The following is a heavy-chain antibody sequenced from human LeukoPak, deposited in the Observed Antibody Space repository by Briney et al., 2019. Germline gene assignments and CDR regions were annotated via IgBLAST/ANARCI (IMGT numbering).Heavy chain of an antibody. Sequence: PSETLSLTCTVSGGSISSSSYYWSWIRQPPGKGLEWIGYIYYSGSTNYNPSLKSRVTISVDTSKNQFSLKLSSVTAADTAVYYCARDGEWAYGSGSLGDAFDIWGQGTMVTVSS. J-gene: IGHJ3*02. CDR3: ARDGEWAYGSGSLGDAFDI. CDR1: GGSISSSSYY. V-gene: IGHV4-61*01. CDR2: IYYSGST. D-gene: IGHD3-10*01.